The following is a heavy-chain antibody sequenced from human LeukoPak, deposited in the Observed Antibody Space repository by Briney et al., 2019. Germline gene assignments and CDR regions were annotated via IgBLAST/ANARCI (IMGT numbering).Heavy chain of an antibody. CDR2: INHSGST. CDR3: ARGCSSTSCYRVRLTGQRNWFDP. D-gene: IGHD2-2*01. J-gene: IGHJ5*02. Sequence: SETLSLTCAVYGGSFSGYYWSWIRQPPGKGLEWIGEINHSGSTNYNPSLKSRVTISVDTSKNQFSLKLSSVTAADTAVYYCARGCSSTSCYRVRLTGQRNWFDPWGQGTLVTVSS. V-gene: IGHV4-34*01. CDR1: GGSFSGYY.